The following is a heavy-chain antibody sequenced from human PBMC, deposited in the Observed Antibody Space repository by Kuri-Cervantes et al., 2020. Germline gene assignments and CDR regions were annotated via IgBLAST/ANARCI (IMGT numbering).Heavy chain of an antibody. J-gene: IGHJ5*02. CDR1: GFTFSSYW. CDR2: ISGSGGST. CDR3: AKDYSGAIFALNNWFDP. Sequence: GESLKISCAAPGFTFSSYWMSWVRQAPGKGLEWVSAISGSGGSTYYADSVKGRFTISRDNSKNTLYLQMNSLRAEDTAVYYCAKDYSGAIFALNNWFDPWGQGTLVTVSS. V-gene: IGHV3-23*01. D-gene: IGHD6-25*01.